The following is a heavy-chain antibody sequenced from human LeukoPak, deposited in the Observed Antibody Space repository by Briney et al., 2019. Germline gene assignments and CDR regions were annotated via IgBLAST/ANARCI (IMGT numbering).Heavy chain of an antibody. J-gene: IGHJ4*02. CDR3: ASGEEQWLPLDY. CDR2: IHTSGST. D-gene: IGHD6-19*01. CDR1: GGSISSYY. Sequence: SETLSLTCTVSGGSISSYYWSWIRQPAGKGLEWIGRIHTSGSTNYNPSLKSRVTMSVDTSKNQFSLKLSSVTAADTAVYYCASGEEQWLPLDYWGQGTLVTVSS. V-gene: IGHV4-4*07.